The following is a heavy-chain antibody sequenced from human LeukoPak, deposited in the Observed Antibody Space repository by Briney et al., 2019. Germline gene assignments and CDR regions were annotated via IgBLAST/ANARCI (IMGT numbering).Heavy chain of an antibody. CDR3: AREAYCGGDCYPYFDY. J-gene: IGHJ4*02. V-gene: IGHV3-33*01. Sequence: PGRSLRLSCAASGFTFSNCGMHWVRQAPGKGLEWVAVIWYDGSYKYYADSVKGRFTISRDNSKNTLYLQMNSLRSEDTAVYYCAREAYCGGDCYPYFDYWGQGTLVTVSS. CDR2: IWYDGSYK. CDR1: GFTFSNCG. D-gene: IGHD2-21*01.